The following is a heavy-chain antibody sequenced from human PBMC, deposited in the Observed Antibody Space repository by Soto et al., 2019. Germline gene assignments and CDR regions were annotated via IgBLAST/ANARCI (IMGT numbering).Heavy chain of an antibody. CDR2: IYYSGST. J-gene: IGHJ4*02. V-gene: IGHV4-39*07. CDR1: GGSISSSSYY. CDR3: ARALIPRRDYYGSGSYYNTADY. Sequence: SETLSLTCTVSGGSISSSSYYWGWIRQPPGKGLEWIGSIYYSGSTYYNPSLKSRVTISVDTSKNQFSLKLSSVTAADTAVYYCARALIPRRDYYGSGSYYNTADYWGQGTLVTVSS. D-gene: IGHD3-10*01.